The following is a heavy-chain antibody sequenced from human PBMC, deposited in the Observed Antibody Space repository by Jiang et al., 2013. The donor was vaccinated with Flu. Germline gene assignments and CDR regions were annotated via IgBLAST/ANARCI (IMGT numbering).Heavy chain of an antibody. CDR1: GGSISSYY. V-gene: IGHV4-4*07. Sequence: GLVKPSETLSLTCTVSGGSISSYYWSWIRQPAGKGLEWIGRIYTSGSTNYNPSLKSRVTMSVDTSKNQFSLKLSSVTAADTAVYYCARDLFGWGTIRLFGWFDPWGQGTLVTVSS. J-gene: IGHJ5*02. D-gene: IGHD3-16*01. CDR3: ARDLFGWGTIRLFGWFDP. CDR2: IYTSGST.